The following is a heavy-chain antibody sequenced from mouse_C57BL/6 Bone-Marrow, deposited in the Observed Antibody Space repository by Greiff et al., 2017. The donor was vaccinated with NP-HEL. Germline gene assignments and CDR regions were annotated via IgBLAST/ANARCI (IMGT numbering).Heavy chain of an antibody. CDR1: EYEFPSHD. CDR2: INSDGGST. CDR3: ARGQAQAFFFDY. D-gene: IGHD3-2*02. V-gene: IGHV5-2*01. J-gene: IGHJ2*01. Sequence: EVMLVESGGGLVQPGESLKLSCESNEYEFPSHDMSWVRKTPEKRLELVAAINSDGGSTYYPDTMERRFIISRDNTKKTLYLQMSSLRSEDTAVYDCARGQAQAFFFDYWGQGTTLTVSS.